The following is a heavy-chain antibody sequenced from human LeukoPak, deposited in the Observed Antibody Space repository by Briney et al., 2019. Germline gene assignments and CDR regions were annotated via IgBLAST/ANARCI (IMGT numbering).Heavy chain of an antibody. J-gene: IGHJ5*02. D-gene: IGHD6-19*01. CDR1: AYSISSGYY. CDR3: ARGDITGYSSGWYNWFDP. CDR2: IYHSGIT. V-gene: IGHV4-38-2*01. Sequence: SETLSLTCAVSAYSISSGYYWGWIRQPPGKGLEWIASIYHSGITYYNPSLKSRVTISVDTSKNHFSLKVSSVTAADTAVYYCARGDITGYSSGWYNWFDPWGQGTLVTVSS.